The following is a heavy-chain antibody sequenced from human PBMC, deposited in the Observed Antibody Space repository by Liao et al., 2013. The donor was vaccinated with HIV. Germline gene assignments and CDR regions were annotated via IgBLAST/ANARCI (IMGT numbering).Heavy chain of an antibody. D-gene: IGHD6-13*01. J-gene: IGHJ3*02. CDR2: TFHTGSA. Sequence: QVQLQESGPGLVKPSETLSLTCSVSGDRISGSIYSWGWIRLPPGRGLEWIGSTFHTGSAYYNPSLQSRVTVSVDTSTNRLSLILASVTAADTALYFCVRDRPNRYSSSWSGRASGAFDIWGQGTMVTVSS. V-gene: IGHV4-39*07. CDR1: GDRISGSIYS. CDR3: VRDRPNRYSSSWSGRASGAFDI.